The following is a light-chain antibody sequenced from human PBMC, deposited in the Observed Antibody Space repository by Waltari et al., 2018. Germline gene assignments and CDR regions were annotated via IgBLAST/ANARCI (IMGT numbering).Light chain of an antibody. Sequence: DISMTQSPDSLAVSLGERATINCKSSRSVLYTDNHKNYLTWYQQKPGQPPQLLISWASTRESGVPDRFIGSGSGTDFTLTISSLQAEDVAVYYCHQHYTTPWTFGQGTQVEL. CDR3: HQHYTTPWT. CDR1: RSVLYTDNHKNY. V-gene: IGKV4-1*01. J-gene: IGKJ1*01. CDR2: WAS.